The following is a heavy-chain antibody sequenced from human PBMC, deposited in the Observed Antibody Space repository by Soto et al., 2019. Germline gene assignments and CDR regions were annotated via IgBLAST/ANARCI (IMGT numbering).Heavy chain of an antibody. D-gene: IGHD2-2*01. J-gene: IGHJ4*02. CDR2: IYSTGST. Sequence: QVQLQESGPGLGKSSQTLSLTCTVSGGSISSGDYFWSWIRQPPGKGLVWIGYIYSTGSTYYNPSLKSRVTISVDTSKNQFSLKLNSVTAAYTAVYYCARRMPIDSYPFDYWGQGSLVTVSS. V-gene: IGHV4-30-4*01. CDR1: GGSISSGDYF. CDR3: ARRMPIDSYPFDY.